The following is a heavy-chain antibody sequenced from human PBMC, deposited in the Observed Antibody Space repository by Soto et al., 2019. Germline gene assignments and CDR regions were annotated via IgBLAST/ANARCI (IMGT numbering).Heavy chain of an antibody. V-gene: IGHV1-18*03. Sequence: QVQLVQSGAEVKKPGASVTVSCKTSGYTFSNYGINWVRQAPGQGLEWMGWISGYNGNTNYAQTVQGRVTMTTDTPTGTVYMELRTLKSDDMAIYYCSRFIMVGGWFDPNYYHGMDVWGQGTTVTVSS. CDR1: GYTFSNYG. J-gene: IGHJ6*02. CDR3: SRFIMVGGWFDPNYYHGMDV. D-gene: IGHD6-19*01. CDR2: ISGYNGNT.